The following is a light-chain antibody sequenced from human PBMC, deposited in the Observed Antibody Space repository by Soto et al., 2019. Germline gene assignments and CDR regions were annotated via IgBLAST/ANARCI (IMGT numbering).Light chain of an antibody. Sequence: DIQMTQSPSSLSASVGDRVTITCRASQGISNYLAWYQQKPGKVPKLLIYAASTLQSGVTSRFSGSGSGTDFTLTISRLQPEDVATYYCKKYNSAPWTFGPGTKVAIK. CDR1: QGISNY. CDR2: AAS. V-gene: IGKV1-27*01. J-gene: IGKJ1*01. CDR3: KKYNSAPWT.